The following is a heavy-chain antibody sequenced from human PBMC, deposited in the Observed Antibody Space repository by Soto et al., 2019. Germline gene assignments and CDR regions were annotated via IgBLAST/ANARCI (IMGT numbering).Heavy chain of an antibody. V-gene: IGHV1-46*01. CDR2: INPSGGST. J-gene: IGHJ4*02. Sequence: QVQLVQSGAEVKKPGASVKVSCKASGYTFTSYYMHWVRQAPGQGLEWMGIINPSGGSTSYAQKFQGRVTMTRDTSTSTVYMELSSLRSEDMAVYYCARDSGGDYATDYWGQGTLVTVSS. CDR1: GYTFTSYY. D-gene: IGHD4-17*01. CDR3: ARDSGGDYATDY.